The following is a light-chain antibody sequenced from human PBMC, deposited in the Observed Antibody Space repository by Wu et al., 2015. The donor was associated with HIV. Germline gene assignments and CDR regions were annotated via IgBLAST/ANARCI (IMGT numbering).Light chain of an antibody. Sequence: ERVMTQSPATLSVSPGERATLSCRASQSVSNNLAWYQQKPGQAPRLLIYGASTRATGIPDRFSGSGSGTDFTLTISRLEPEDFAVYYCQQYGGSVLYSFGQGTKLEIK. J-gene: IGKJ2*03. CDR3: QQYGGSVLYS. CDR2: GAS. CDR1: QSVSNN. V-gene: IGKV3-20*01.